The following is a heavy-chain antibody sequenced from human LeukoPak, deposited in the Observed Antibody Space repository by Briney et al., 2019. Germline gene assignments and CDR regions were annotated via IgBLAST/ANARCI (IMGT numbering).Heavy chain of an antibody. CDR1: GGSIRDHH. Sequence: SETLSLTCSVSGGSIRDHHWTWIRQSPGKGLEWIGHVFFTEGTNYSPSLRGRITISADRSKNQIYLNLGSVTAAYTAVYYCARELYHFDRWGQGALVTVSS. V-gene: IGHV4-59*11. D-gene: IGHD2-8*01. CDR3: ARELYHFDR. CDR2: VFFTEGT. J-gene: IGHJ4*02.